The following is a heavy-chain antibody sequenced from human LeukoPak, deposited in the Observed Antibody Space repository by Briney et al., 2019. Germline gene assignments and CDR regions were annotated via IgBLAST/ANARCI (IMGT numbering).Heavy chain of an antibody. CDR2: VSHDGSTT. CDR1: GFTFTNYG. J-gene: IGHJ1*01. V-gene: IGHV3-30*18. CDR3: AKEPNPYSSGWYFQD. Sequence: GGSLRLSCAASGFTFTNYGMQWVRQAPGKGLEWVAVVSHDGSTTFYADSVKGRFTISRDNSKNTLDLQMDSLRPEDTAVYYCAKEPNPYSSGWYFQDWGQGTLVTVSS. D-gene: IGHD6-25*01.